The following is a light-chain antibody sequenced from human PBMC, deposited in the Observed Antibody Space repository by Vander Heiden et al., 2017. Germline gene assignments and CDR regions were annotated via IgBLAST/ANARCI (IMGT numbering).Light chain of an antibody. Sequence: EIVLTQSPGTLYLSPGERATLSCRASQSVSSSYLAWYQQKPGQAPRLLIYGASSRATGIPDRFSGSESGTDFTLTISRLEPEDFAVYYCQQYGSSPWTFGQGTKVEIK. CDR1: QSVSSSY. CDR2: GAS. CDR3: QQYGSSPWT. V-gene: IGKV3-20*01. J-gene: IGKJ1*01.